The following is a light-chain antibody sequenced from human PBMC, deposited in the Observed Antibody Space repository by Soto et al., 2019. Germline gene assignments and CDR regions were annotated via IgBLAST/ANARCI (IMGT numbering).Light chain of an antibody. J-gene: IGKJ4*02. CDR2: AAS. CDR1: QSISTF. Sequence: DSQLTQSPSSLSTSVGDRVTITCRASQSISTFLNWYQQKPGKAPKLLIYAASSLQSGVPSRFSGSGSGTDFTLTISSLQPEDFATYYCLQSYTTPLTFGGGTKVEIQ. V-gene: IGKV1-39*01. CDR3: LQSYTTPLT.